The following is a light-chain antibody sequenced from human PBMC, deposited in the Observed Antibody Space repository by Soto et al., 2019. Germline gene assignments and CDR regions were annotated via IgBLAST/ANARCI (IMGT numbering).Light chain of an antibody. CDR2: AAS. J-gene: IGKJ2*01. Sequence: DIQMTQSPSSLSASVGDRVTITCRASQTINTYLNWYQQNPGKAPKLLIYAASNLQSGVPSRFSGSGSGTDFTLTINSLQPEDFATYYCQHSFNIPYTFGQGTKLEIK. CDR3: QHSFNIPYT. CDR1: QTINTY. V-gene: IGKV1-39*01.